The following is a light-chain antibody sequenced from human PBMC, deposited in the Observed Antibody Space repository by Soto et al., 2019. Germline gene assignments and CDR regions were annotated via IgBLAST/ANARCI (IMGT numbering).Light chain of an antibody. CDR2: LNSDGSH. J-gene: IGLJ2*01. CDR1: SGHSSYA. Sequence: QLVLTQSPSASASLGASVKLTCTLSSGHSSYAIAWHQQQPEKGPRYLMKLNSDGSHSKGDGIPDRFSGSSSGAERYLTISRLQSEDEADYYCQTWGTGIVVFGGVTQLTVL. V-gene: IGLV4-69*01. CDR3: QTWGTGIVV.